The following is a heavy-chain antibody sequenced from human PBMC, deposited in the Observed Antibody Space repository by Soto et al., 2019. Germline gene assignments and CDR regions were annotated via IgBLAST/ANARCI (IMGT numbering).Heavy chain of an antibody. V-gene: IGHV1-69*12. CDR3: ARGDATKIVVTTYYAMDV. CDR1: GGSLSNYG. CDR2: IIPVFGTP. D-gene: IGHD3-22*01. J-gene: IGHJ6*02. Sequence: QVQLVQSGAEVKKPGSSVKVSCKASGGSLSNYGISWVRQAPGQGLEWMGAIIPVFGTPNYAQKFQDRVTLSAHASTTTVYMEVRSLTSEDTAVYYCARGDATKIVVTTYYAMDVWGQGTTVTVSS.